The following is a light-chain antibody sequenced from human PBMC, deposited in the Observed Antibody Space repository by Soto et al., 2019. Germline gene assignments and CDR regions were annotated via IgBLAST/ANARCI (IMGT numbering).Light chain of an antibody. CDR1: SSNIGSYY. CDR2: NNT. J-gene: IGLJ1*01. CDR3: AAWDDSLRAYV. Sequence: QAVLSHPPSASGTPGPRVTISGSGSSSNIGSYYVHWYQQLSGTAPKLLIYNNTLRPSGVPDRLSGSKSGTSASLAISGLRSEDEADYYCAAWDDSLRAYVFGPGTKRTVL. V-gene: IGLV1-47*02.